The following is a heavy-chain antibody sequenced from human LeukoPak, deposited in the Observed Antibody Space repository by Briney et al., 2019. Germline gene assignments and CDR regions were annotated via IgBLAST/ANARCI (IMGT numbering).Heavy chain of an antibody. CDR3: ARESSKSDYAYYYYYYMDV. Sequence: SETLSLTCAVYGGSFSGYYWSWIRQPPGKGLEWIGEINHSGSTNYNPSLKSRVTISVDTSKNQFSLKLSSVTAADTAVYYCARESSKSDYAYYYYYYMDVWGKGTTVTISS. CDR2: INHSGST. CDR1: GGSFSGYY. J-gene: IGHJ6*03. D-gene: IGHD4-17*01. V-gene: IGHV4-34*01.